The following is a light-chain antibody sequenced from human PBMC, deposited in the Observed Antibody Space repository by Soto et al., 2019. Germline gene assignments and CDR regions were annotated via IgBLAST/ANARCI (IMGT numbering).Light chain of an antibody. CDR2: WAS. J-gene: IGKJ1*01. CDR3: QQYYSTPPT. V-gene: IGKV4-1*01. CDR1: RSVLYSSNNKNY. Sequence: DIVMTQSPDSLAVSLGERATINCKSSRSVLYSSNNKNYLVWYQQKSGQPPKLLISWASIRESGVPDRFSGSASGTDFTLTTSSLQAEDVAVYYCQQYYSTPPTFGQGTKVEI.